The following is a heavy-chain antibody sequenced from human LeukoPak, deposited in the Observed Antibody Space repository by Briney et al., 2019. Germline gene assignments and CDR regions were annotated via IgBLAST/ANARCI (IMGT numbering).Heavy chain of an antibody. J-gene: IGHJ3*02. CDR1: GYRFTSYW. CDR3: ASPGGTYYYDSSGPNDAFDI. V-gene: IGHV5-51*01. Sequence: GESLKISCKASGYRFTSYWIGWVRQMPGKGLEWMGIIYPGDSDTRYSPSFQGQVTISADKSISTAYLQWSSLKASDTAMYYCASPGGTYYYDSSGPNDAFDIWGQGTMVTVSS. D-gene: IGHD3-22*01. CDR2: IYPGDSDT.